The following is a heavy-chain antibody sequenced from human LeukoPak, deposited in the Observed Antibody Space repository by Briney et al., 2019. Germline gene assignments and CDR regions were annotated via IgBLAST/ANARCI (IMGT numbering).Heavy chain of an antibody. V-gene: IGHV4-34*01. J-gene: IGHJ6*03. CDR1: GGSFSGYY. D-gene: IGHD6-13*01. CDR3: ARLAAAGDMDV. Sequence: PSETLSLTCAVYGGSFSGYYWSWIRQPPGKGLEWIGEINHSGSTNYNPSLKSRVTISVDTSKNQFSLKLSSVTAADTAVYYCARLAAAGDMDVWGKGTTVTISS. CDR2: INHSGST.